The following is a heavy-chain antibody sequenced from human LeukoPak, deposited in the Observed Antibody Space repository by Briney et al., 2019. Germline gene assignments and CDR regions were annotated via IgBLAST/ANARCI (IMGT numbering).Heavy chain of an antibody. CDR3: AKGSVATIRNYFDD. CDR1: GFTFSSYG. Sequence: GGSLRLSCAASGFTFSSYGMHWVRQAPGKGLEWVAVISYDGDNKYYADSVKGRFTISRDNSKHTLYLEMISLRAEDTAVYYCAKGSVATIRNYFDDWGQGTLVTVSS. V-gene: IGHV3-30*18. CDR2: ISYDGDNK. D-gene: IGHD5-12*01. J-gene: IGHJ4*02.